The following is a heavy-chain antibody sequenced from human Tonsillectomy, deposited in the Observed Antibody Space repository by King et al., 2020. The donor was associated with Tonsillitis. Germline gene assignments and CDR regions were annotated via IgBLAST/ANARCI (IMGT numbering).Heavy chain of an antibody. D-gene: IGHD6-6*01. Sequence: VQLQQWGAGLLKPSETLSLTCAVYGGSFSGYYWSWIRQPPGEGLEGSGDIDHSGNTNYNPSLKSRVTISVDTSKNQFSLKLNSVTAADTAVYFCARGAPGYWGQGTLVTVSS. CDR1: GGSFSGYY. V-gene: IGHV4-34*01. J-gene: IGHJ4*02. CDR3: ARGAPGY. CDR2: IDHSGNT.